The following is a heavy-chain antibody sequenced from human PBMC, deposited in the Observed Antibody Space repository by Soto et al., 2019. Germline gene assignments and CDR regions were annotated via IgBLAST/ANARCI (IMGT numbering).Heavy chain of an antibody. J-gene: IGHJ4*02. CDR3: ATTHCSTTSCLSDY. CDR1: GGSISGSTSY. V-gene: IGHV4-39*01. Sequence: SETLSLTCTVSGGSISGSTSYWGWIRQPPGKGLEWIGSIYHSGSTYYSPSLKSRVTISADTSKNQFSLKLSSVTAADTAVYYCATTHCSTTSCLSDYWGQGALVTVSS. D-gene: IGHD2-2*01. CDR2: IYHSGST.